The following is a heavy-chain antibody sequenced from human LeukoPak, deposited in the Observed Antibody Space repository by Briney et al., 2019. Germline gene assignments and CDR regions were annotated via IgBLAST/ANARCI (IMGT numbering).Heavy chain of an antibody. CDR3: ARGPSYCGGDCYYYMDV. Sequence: GGSLRLSCAASGFTFSSYWMSWVRQAPGMGLEWVANIKQDGSEKDYADSVKGRFTISRDNAKNSLYLQMNSLRAEDTAVYYCARGPSYCGGDCYYYMDVWGKGTTVTVSS. CDR1: GFTFSSYW. J-gene: IGHJ6*03. CDR2: IKQDGSEK. V-gene: IGHV3-7*01. D-gene: IGHD2-21*01.